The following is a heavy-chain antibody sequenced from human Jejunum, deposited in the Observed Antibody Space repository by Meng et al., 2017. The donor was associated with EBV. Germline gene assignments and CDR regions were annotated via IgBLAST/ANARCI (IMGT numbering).Heavy chain of an antibody. Sequence: QLQLQESGPGLVQPSQSLSLSGVISGDSVSSDKTAWNWIRQSPSRGLEWLGRTYRRSRWYYDYALSVKSRINISPDTSENQVSLQLNSVTDEDTGIYYCATSRIAKFDRWGQGTLVNVSS. CDR2: TYRRSRWYY. CDR1: GDSVSSDKTA. V-gene: IGHV6-1*01. J-gene: IGHJ5*02. CDR3: ATSRIAKFDR.